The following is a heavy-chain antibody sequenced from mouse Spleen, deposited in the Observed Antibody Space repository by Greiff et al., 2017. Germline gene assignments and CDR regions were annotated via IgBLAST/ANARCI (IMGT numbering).Heavy chain of an antibody. CDR1: GYTFTDYY. V-gene: IGHV1-26*01. J-gene: IGHJ4*01. Sequence: VQLQQSGPELVKPGASVKISCKASGYTFTDYYMNWVKQSHGKSLEWIGDINPNNGGTSYNQKFKGKATLTVDKSSSTAYMELRSLTSEDSAVYYCARTRYYGSSLDYWGQGTSVTVSS. CDR3: ARTRYYGSSLDY. CDR2: INPNNGGT. D-gene: IGHD1-1*01.